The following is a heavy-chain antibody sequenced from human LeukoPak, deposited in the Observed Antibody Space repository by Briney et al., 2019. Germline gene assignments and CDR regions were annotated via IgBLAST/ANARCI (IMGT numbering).Heavy chain of an antibody. CDR1: GFTFSSYG. V-gene: IGHV3-23*01. D-gene: IGHD3-22*01. CDR2: ISGSGGST. J-gene: IGHJ4*02. CDR3: ARDFSDRTFDY. Sequence: GGSLRLSCAASGFTFSSYGMSWVRQAPGKGLEWVSAISGSGGSTYYADSVKGRFTISRDNSKNTLYLQMNSLRAEDAAVYYCARDFSDRTFDYWGQGTLVAVSS.